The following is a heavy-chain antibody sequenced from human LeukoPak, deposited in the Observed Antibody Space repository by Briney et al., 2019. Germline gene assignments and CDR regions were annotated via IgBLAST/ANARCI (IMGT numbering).Heavy chain of an antibody. CDR3: TRGPEVLRYFDWYSRDY. CDR1: GFTFGDYA. CDR2: IGGKAYGGTT. D-gene: IGHD3-9*01. Sequence: GGSLRLSCTASGFTFGDYAMSCFGKAPGRGWGGEGFIGGKAYGGTTEYAASVKGRFTISRDDSKSIAYLQMNSLKTEDTAVYYCTRGPEVLRYFDWYSRDYWGQGTLVTVSS. J-gene: IGHJ4*02. V-gene: IGHV3-49*03.